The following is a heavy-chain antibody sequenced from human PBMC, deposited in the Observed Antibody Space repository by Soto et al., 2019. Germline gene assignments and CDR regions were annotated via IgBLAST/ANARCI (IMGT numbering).Heavy chain of an antibody. CDR3: AREGANTYYDILTGYSLTSYYFDY. J-gene: IGHJ4*02. V-gene: IGHV1-69*13. D-gene: IGHD3-9*01. CDR2: IIPIFGTA. Sequence: GASVKVSCKASGGTFSSYAISWVRQAPGQGLEWMGGIIPIFGTANYAQKLQGRVTITADESTSTAYMELSSLRSEDTAVYYCAREGANTYYDILTGYSLTSYYFDYWGQGTLVTVSS. CDR1: GGTFSSYA.